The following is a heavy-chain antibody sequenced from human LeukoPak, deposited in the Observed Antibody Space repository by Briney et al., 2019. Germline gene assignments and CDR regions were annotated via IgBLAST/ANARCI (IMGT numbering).Heavy chain of an antibody. CDR2: IQRKADGGTT. D-gene: IGHD1-26*01. CDR1: GFTFSNTW. V-gene: IGHV3-15*01. CDR3: TTESSGGSDN. J-gene: IGHJ4*02. Sequence: GGSLRLSCAASGFTFSNTWMSWVRQGPGKGLEWVGRIQRKADGGTTDYAAPVKGRFTISRDDSENTPYLQMNSLKIEDTAVYYCTTESSGGSDNWGQGTLVTVSS.